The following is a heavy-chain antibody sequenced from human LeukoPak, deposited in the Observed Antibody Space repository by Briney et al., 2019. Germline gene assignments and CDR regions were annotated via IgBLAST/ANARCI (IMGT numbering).Heavy chain of an antibody. J-gene: IGHJ4*02. CDR3: ARERVVGRRRSRFDY. CDR1: GFTFSNYG. V-gene: IGHV3-21*01. CDR2: ISSSSSYI. D-gene: IGHD3-22*01. Sequence: GGSLRLSCAASGFTFSNYGMNWVRQAPGKGLEWVSSISSSSSYIYYADSVKGRFTISRDNAKNSLYLQMNSLRAEDTAVYYCARERVVGRRRSRFDYWGQGTLVTVSS.